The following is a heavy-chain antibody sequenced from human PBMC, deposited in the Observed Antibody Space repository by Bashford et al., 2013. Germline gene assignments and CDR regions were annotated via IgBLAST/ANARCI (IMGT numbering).Heavy chain of an antibody. D-gene: IGHD1-26*01. Sequence: GSLRLSCAASGFPFSTHAMNWVRQAPGMGLEWVSSINDSGETTDYADSVKGRFTISRDNSKNTLYLEMNSLRVEDTAVYYCVKDPHYEMRWELPYYFDYWGQGTLVTVSS. CDR1: GFPFSTHA. V-gene: IGHV3-23*01. J-gene: IGHJ4*02. CDR3: VKDPHYEMRWELPYYFDY. CDR2: INDSGETT.